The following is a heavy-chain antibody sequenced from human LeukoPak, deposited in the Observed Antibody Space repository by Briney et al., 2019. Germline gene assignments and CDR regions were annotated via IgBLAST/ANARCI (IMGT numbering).Heavy chain of an antibody. J-gene: IGHJ4*02. Sequence: GGSLRLSCAASGFSFAGYGMTWVRQAPGKGLEWVSSISGSGATAYYADSVKGRFTISRDNSKNTLYLQVNSLRAEDTAVYYCAKSGSGYIRHYFDYWGQGALVTVSS. CDR2: ISGSGATA. CDR3: AKSGSGYIRHYFDY. V-gene: IGHV3-23*01. D-gene: IGHD3-22*01. CDR1: GFSFAGYG.